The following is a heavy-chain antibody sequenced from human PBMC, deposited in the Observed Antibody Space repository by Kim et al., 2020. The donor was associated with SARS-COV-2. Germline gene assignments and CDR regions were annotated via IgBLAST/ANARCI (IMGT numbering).Heavy chain of an antibody. J-gene: IGHJ5*02. Sequence: SETLSLTCAVYGGSFSGYYWSWIRQPPGKGLEWIGEINHSGSTNYNPSLKSRVTISVDTSKNQFSLKLSSVTAADTAVYYCASSIELGSSSWYDWFDPWGQGTLVTVSS. D-gene: IGHD6-13*01. V-gene: IGHV4-34*01. CDR2: INHSGST. CDR1: GGSFSGYY. CDR3: ASSIELGSSSWYDWFDP.